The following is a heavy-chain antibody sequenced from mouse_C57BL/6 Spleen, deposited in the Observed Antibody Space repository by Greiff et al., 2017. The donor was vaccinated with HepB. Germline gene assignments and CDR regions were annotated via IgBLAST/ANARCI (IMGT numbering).Heavy chain of an antibody. CDR1: GYTFTDYN. J-gene: IGHJ1*03. V-gene: IGHV1-18*01. CDR3: ASGYGCSYGVYFGG. CDR2: INPNNGGT. Sequence: VQLQQSGPELVKPGASVKIPCKASGYTFTDYNMDWVKQSHGKSLEWIGDINPNNGGTIYNQKFKGKATLTVDKSSSTAYMKLRSLTSEDTAVYYCASGYGCSYGVYFGGWGTGTTVTVSS. D-gene: IGHD1-1*01.